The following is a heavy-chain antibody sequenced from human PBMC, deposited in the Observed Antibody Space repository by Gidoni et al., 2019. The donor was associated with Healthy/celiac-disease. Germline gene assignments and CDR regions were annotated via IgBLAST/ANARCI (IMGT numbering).Heavy chain of an antibody. CDR3: AKVEPPSGYDLLSGLGY. CDR1: GFTFDDYT. D-gene: IGHD5-12*01. Sequence: EVQLVESGGVVVQPGGSLRLSCAASGFTFDDYTMHWVRQAPGKGLEWVSLISWDGGSTYYADSVKGRFTISRDNSKNSLYLQMNSLRTEDTALYYCAKVEPPSGYDLLSGLGYWGQGTLVTVSS. V-gene: IGHV3-43*01. CDR2: ISWDGGST. J-gene: IGHJ4*02.